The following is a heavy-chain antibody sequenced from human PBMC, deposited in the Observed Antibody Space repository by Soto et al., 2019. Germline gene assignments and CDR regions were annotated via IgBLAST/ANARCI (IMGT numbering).Heavy chain of an antibody. Sequence: SGTLSLTCTVVGGSISSSSDSWAWFRQPPGKGLAWIGSIYYSGTAHYTPSLKSRLTISVDTSKNQFSLNLSAVTAADTAVYYCARRATTVTYDAFDIWGQGTMVT. V-gene: IGHV4-39*01. D-gene: IGHD4-17*01. CDR3: ARRATTVTYDAFDI. CDR2: IYYSGTA. J-gene: IGHJ3*02. CDR1: GGSISSSSDS.